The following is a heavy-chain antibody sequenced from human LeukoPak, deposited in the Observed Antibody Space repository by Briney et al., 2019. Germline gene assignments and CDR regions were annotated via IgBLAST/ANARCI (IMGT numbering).Heavy chain of an antibody. V-gene: IGHV3-15*01. CDR2: IKSKTDGGTT. Sequence: GGSLRLSCAASGYTVSSNYMSWVRQAPGKGLEWVGRIKSKTDGGTTDYAAPVKGRFTISRDDSKNTLYLQMNSLKTEDTAVYYCTTEWGIAAAGTYDFDYWGQGTLVTVSS. J-gene: IGHJ4*02. CDR1: GYTVSSNY. CDR3: TTEWGIAAAGTYDFDY. D-gene: IGHD6-13*01.